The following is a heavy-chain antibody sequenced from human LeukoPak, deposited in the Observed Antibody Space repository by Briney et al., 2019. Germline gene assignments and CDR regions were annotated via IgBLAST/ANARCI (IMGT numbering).Heavy chain of an antibody. J-gene: IGHJ4*02. V-gene: IGHV1-8*01. Sequence: ASVKVSCKASGYTFTSYDINWVRQATGQGLEWMGWINPNSGNTGYAQKFQGRVTMTRNTSISTAYMELSSLRSEDTAVYYCARAGPATTPPDYWGQGTLVTVSS. D-gene: IGHD5-12*01. CDR2: INPNSGNT. CDR3: ARAGPATTPPDY. CDR1: GYTFTSYD.